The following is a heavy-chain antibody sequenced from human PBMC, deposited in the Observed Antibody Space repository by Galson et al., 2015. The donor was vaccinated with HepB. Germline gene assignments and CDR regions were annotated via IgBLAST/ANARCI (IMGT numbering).Heavy chain of an antibody. CDR1: GFTFSNGW. D-gene: IGHD3-22*01. J-gene: IGHJ4*02. CDR2: IKSKTDGGTT. Sequence: SLRLSCAVSGFTFSNGWMSWVRQTPGKGLEWVGRIKSKTDGGTTDYAAPVKGRFTILRDDSKNTLYLQMNSLKTEDTAVYYCTTEYYYDSSGLFDYWGQGTLVTVSS. V-gene: IGHV3-15*01. CDR3: TTEYYYDSSGLFDY.